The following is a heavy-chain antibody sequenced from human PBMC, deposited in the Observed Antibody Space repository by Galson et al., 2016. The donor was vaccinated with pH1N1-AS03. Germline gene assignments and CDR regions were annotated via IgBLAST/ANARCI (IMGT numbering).Heavy chain of an antibody. CDR1: GYIFTGFY. Sequence: SVKVSCKASGYIFTGFYVHWVRQAPGQGLEWMGWINTDSGVTNYAQKFEAWVTMTRDTSVSTAYMELYGLKSDDTAVYYCARDPRGPCTSATCPTPYYFGMDGWGQGTTVIVTS. D-gene: IGHD2-2*01. CDR2: INTDSGVT. CDR3: ARDPRGPCTSATCPTPYYFGMDG. V-gene: IGHV1-2*04. J-gene: IGHJ6*02.